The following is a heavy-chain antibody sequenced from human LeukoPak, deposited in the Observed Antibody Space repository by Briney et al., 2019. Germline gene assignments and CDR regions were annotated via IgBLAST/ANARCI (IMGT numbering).Heavy chain of an antibody. J-gene: IGHJ4*02. Sequence: ASVKVSCKASGYTFTSYGISWVRQAPGQGLEWMGWISAYNGNTNYAQKPQGRVTITTETSTSTAYMELRSLRSDDTDVYYCARRVVGATDLFDYWGQGTLVSVSS. CDR1: GYTFTSYG. V-gene: IGHV1-18*01. CDR3: ARRVVGATDLFDY. CDR2: ISAYNGNT. D-gene: IGHD1-26*01.